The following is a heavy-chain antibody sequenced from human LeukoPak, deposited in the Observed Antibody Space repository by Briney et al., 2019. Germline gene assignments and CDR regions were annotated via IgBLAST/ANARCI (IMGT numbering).Heavy chain of an antibody. D-gene: IGHD3-22*01. CDR3: AKSYYDSSGYYYKDY. J-gene: IGHJ4*02. Sequence: GGSLRLSCAASGFTFSSYAMSWVRQAPGKGLGWVSAISGSGGSTYYADSVKGRFTISRDNSKNTLYLQMNSLRAEDTAVYYCAKSYYDSSGYYYKDYWGQGTLVTVSS. CDR1: GFTFSSYA. V-gene: IGHV3-23*01. CDR2: ISGSGGST.